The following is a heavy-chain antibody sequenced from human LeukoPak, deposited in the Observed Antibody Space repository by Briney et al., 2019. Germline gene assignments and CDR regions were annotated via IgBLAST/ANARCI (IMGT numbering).Heavy chain of an antibody. V-gene: IGHV3-23*01. D-gene: IGHD1-26*01. CDR1: EFTYG. J-gene: IGHJ4*02. CDR2: ISSSGSNT. CDR3: AKEIWELLTVFDY. Sequence: GGSLRLSCAASEFTYGMNWVRQAPGKGLECVSAISSSGSNTYYADSVKGRFTISRDNSKNTLYLQMNSLRAEDTAVYYCAKEIWELLTVFDYWGQGTLVTVSS.